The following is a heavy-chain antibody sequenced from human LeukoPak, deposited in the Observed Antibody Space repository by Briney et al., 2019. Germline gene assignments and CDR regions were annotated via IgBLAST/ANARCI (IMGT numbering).Heavy chain of an antibody. CDR3: ARDRWAAAGMAINDY. Sequence: ASVKVSCKASGGTFSSYAISWVRQAPGQGLEWMGWISAYNGNTNYAQKLQGRVTMTTDTSTSTAYMELRSLRSDDTAVYYCARDRWAAAGMAINDYWGQGTLVTVSS. CDR1: GGTFSSYA. D-gene: IGHD6-13*01. J-gene: IGHJ4*02. V-gene: IGHV1-18*01. CDR2: ISAYNGNT.